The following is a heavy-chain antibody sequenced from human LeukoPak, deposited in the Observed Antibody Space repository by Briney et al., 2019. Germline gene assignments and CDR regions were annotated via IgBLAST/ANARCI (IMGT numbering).Heavy chain of an antibody. V-gene: IGHV3-66*02. CDR1: GFTVSSNY. CDR2: IYSGGST. J-gene: IGHJ3*02. Sequence: GGSLRLSCAASGFTVSSNYMSWVRQAPGKGLEWVSVIYSGGSTYYADSVKGRFTISRDNSKNTLYLQMNSLRAEDTAVYYCARLRFLEWLSKADAFDIWGPGTMVTVSS. CDR3: ARLRFLEWLSKADAFDI. D-gene: IGHD3-3*01.